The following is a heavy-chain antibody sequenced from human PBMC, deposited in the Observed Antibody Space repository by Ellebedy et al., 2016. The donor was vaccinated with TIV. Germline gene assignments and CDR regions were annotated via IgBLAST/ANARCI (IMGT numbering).Heavy chain of an antibody. V-gene: IGHV3-7*01. D-gene: IGHD5-24*01. CDR2: IKPDGSAQ. CDR1: GFTFSNYW. Sequence: GESLKISCAASGFTFSNYWMSWVRQAPGKGLEWVGNIKPDGSAQYYVDSVKGRFTMSRYKAKNSLYLQMDSLRAEDKAVYYCARDRGNGYNYKSPFDHWGQGSLVTVSS. J-gene: IGHJ4*02. CDR3: ARDRGNGYNYKSPFDH.